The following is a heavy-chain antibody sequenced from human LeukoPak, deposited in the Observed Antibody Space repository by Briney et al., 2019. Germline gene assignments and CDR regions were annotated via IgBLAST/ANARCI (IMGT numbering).Heavy chain of an antibody. D-gene: IGHD6-19*01. CDR1: GYTFTSYD. CDR2: MNPNSGNT. Sequence: ASVKVSCKASGYTFTSYDINWVPDATGQGLEWMGWMNPNSGNTGYAQKFQGSVTMTRNTSISTAYMELSSLRSEDTAVYYCARGLYSSGWYSWFDPWGQGTLDTVSS. CDR3: ARGLYSSGWYSWFDP. J-gene: IGHJ5*02. V-gene: IGHV1-8*01.